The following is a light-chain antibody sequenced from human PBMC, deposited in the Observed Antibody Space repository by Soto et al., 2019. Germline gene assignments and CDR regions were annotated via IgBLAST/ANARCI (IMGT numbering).Light chain of an antibody. CDR3: QHYGGSPYT. Sequence: DIQMTQSPSSLSASVGDRVTITCRASQGISNYLAWYQQKPGKVPKLLIYAASTLHAGVPDRFSGSGSGTDFTLTISRLEPEDFAAYYCQHYGGSPYTLGQGTKVDIK. CDR1: QGISNY. V-gene: IGKV1-27*01. CDR2: AAS. J-gene: IGKJ2*01.